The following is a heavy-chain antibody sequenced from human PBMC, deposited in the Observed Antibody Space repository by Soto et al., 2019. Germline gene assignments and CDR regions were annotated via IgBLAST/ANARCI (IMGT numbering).Heavy chain of an antibody. CDR1: GYTFTSYY. J-gene: IGHJ3*02. CDR2: INPSGGST. D-gene: IGHD3-3*01. V-gene: IGHV1-46*03. CDR3: ARVPRITIFGVVIRDAFDI. Sequence: ASVKVSCKASGYTFTSYYMHWVRQAPGQGLEWMGIINPSGGSTSYAQKFQGRVTMTRDTSTSTVYMELSSLRSEDTAVYYCARVPRITIFGVVIRDAFDIWGQGTMVTVSS.